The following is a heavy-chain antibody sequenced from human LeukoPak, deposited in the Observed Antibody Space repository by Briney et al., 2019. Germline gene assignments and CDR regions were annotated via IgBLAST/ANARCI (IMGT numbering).Heavy chain of an antibody. CDR1: GFTVSSNY. CDR3: ARGYFAQWLAPGLDAFDI. V-gene: IGHV3-53*01. Sequence: GGSLRLSCAASGFTVSSNYMSWVRDAPGKGLEWVSVIYSGGSTYYADSVKGRFTISRDNSKNTLYLQMNSLRAEDTAVYYCARGYFAQWLAPGLDAFDIWGQGTMVTVSS. J-gene: IGHJ3*02. D-gene: IGHD6-19*01. CDR2: IYSGGST.